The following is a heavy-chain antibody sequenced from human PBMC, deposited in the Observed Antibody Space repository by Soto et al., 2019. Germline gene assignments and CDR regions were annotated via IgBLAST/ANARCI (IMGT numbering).Heavy chain of an antibody. CDR3: TTYTTGGWYFGL. Sequence: EVQLVESGGGLVKPGGSLRLSCAASGFTFSNAWMNWARQAPGKGLEWVGRVKSKTDGATADYAAPVKGRFTISRDDSKNTMFLQMNSLKTEDTAVYYCTTYTTGGWYFGLWGRGTLVTVSS. CDR1: GFTFSNAW. V-gene: IGHV3-15*07. D-gene: IGHD1-1*01. CDR2: VKSKTDGATA. J-gene: IGHJ2*01.